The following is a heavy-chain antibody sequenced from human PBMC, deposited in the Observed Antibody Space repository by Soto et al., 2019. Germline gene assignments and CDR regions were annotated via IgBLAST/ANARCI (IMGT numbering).Heavy chain of an antibody. CDR3: ARVPDR. CDR2: IYHSGST. V-gene: IGHV4-30-2*01. D-gene: IGHD2-2*01. CDR1: GGSISSGGYS. Sequence: QRQQQESGSGLVKPSQTLSLTCAVSGGSISSGGYSWSWIRQPPGKGLEWIGYIYHSGSTYYNPSLKSRVTISVDRSKNQFSLKLSSVTAADTAVYYCARVPDRWGQGTLVSVSS. J-gene: IGHJ5*02.